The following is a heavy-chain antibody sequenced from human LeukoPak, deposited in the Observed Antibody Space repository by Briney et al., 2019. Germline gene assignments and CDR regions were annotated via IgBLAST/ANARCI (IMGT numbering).Heavy chain of an antibody. J-gene: IGHJ4*02. CDR1: GYTFTSYA. Sequence: GASVKVSCKASGYTFTSYAMHWVRQAPGQRLEWMGWINAGNSNTKYSQKFQGRVTITRDTSASTAYMELSSLRSEDTAVYYCAREGGYSYGYGNDYWGQGTLVTVSS. D-gene: IGHD5-18*01. V-gene: IGHV1-3*01. CDR3: AREGGYSYGYGNDY. CDR2: INAGNSNT.